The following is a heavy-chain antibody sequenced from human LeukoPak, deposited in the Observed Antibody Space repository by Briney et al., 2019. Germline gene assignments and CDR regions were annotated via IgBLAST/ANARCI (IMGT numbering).Heavy chain of an antibody. CDR3: GSLQQIRGLSVFDF. Sequence: SETLSLTCALSGGSFGDYHWSWIRQPPGKGLEWIGEIHQRGVTTYNPSLKSRVTLSIDASKRQFSVKLTSVTAADTAVYFCGSLQQIRGLSVFDFWGQGALVTVSS. V-gene: IGHV4-34*01. CDR1: GGSFGDYH. J-gene: IGHJ4*02. D-gene: IGHD3-10*01. CDR2: IHQRGVT.